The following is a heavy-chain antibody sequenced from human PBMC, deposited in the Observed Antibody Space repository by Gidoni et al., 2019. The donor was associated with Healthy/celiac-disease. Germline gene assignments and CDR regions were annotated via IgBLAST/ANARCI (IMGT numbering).Heavy chain of an antibody. CDR1: GFTFSSYA. J-gene: IGHJ2*01. CDR2: ISGSGGST. D-gene: IGHD3-22*01. CDR3: AKEGITMIVVASNWYFDL. V-gene: IGHV3-23*01. Sequence: EVQLLESGGGLVQPGGSLRLSCAASGFTFSSYAMSWVRQAPGKGLEWVSAISGSGGSTYYADSVKGRFTISRDNSKNTLYLQMNSLRAEDTAVYYCAKEGITMIVVASNWYFDLWGRGTLVTVSS.